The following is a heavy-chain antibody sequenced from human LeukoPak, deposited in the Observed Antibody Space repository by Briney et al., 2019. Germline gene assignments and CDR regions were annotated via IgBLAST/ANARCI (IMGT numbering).Heavy chain of an antibody. J-gene: IGHJ4*02. Sequence: GGSLRLSCAASGFTFSSYSMNWVRQAPGKGLEWVSSISSSSSYIYYADSVKGRFTTSRDNAKNSLYLQMNSLRAEDTAVYYCARFPHCSSTSLTGWGQGTLVTFSS. CDR2: ISSSSSYI. CDR1: GFTFSSYS. D-gene: IGHD2-2*01. V-gene: IGHV3-21*01. CDR3: ARFPHCSSTSLTG.